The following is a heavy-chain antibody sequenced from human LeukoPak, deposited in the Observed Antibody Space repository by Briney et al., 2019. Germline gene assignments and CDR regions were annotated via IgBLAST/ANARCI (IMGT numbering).Heavy chain of an antibody. CDR3: ARATPASSGWSYYYYGMDV. J-gene: IGHJ6*02. CDR2: INPNSGGT. V-gene: IGHV1-2*02. CDR1: GGTFSSYA. Sequence: ASVKVSCKASGGTFSSYAISWVRQAPGQGLEWMGWINPNSGGTNYAQKFQGRVTMTRDTSISTAYMELSRLRSDDTAVYYCARATPASSGWSYYYYGMDVWGQGTTVTVSS. D-gene: IGHD6-19*01.